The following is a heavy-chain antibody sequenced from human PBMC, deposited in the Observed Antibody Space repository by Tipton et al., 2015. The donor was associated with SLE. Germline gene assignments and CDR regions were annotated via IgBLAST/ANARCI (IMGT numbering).Heavy chain of an antibody. D-gene: IGHD2-15*01. J-gene: IGHJ4*02. CDR3: ARESGSGGTYSDY. CDR2: INPNSGGT. CDR1: GYTFTGYY. V-gene: IGHV1-2*02. Sequence: QLVQSGPEVKKPGASVKVSCKASGYTFTGYYMHWVRQAPGQGLEWMGWINPNSGGTNYAQKFQGRVTMTRDTSISTAYMELSRLRSDDTAMYYCARESGSGGTYSDYWGQGTLVTVSS.